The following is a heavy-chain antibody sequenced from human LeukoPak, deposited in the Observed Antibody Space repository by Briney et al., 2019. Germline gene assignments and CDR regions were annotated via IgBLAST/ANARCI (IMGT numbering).Heavy chain of an antibody. V-gene: IGHV4-39*07. CDR1: GGSISSSSYY. CDR3: ARVLAVGGSRVNCFDP. J-gene: IGHJ5*02. Sequence: SETLSLTCTVSGGSISSSSYYWGWIRQPPGKGLEWIGSIYYSGSTYYNPSLKSRVTISADTSKNQFSLNLSSVTAADTAVYYCARVLAVGGSRVNCFDPWGQGTLVTVSS. CDR2: IYYSGST. D-gene: IGHD6-13*01.